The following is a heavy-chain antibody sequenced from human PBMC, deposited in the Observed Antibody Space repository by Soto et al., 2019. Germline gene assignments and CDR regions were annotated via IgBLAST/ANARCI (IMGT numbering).Heavy chain of an antibody. CDR3: ARPRHSYYDILAPPGAFAI. V-gene: IGHV1-8*01. D-gene: IGHD3-9*01. Sequence: VASVKVSXKASGYTFTSYDINWVRQATGQGHEWMGWMNPNSGNTGYAQKFQGRVTMTTDDSTSTAYMELSSLRSEDTAVYYCARPRHSYYDILAPPGAFAIWGQGTMVTVSS. CDR2: MNPNSGNT. CDR1: GYTFTSYD. J-gene: IGHJ3*02.